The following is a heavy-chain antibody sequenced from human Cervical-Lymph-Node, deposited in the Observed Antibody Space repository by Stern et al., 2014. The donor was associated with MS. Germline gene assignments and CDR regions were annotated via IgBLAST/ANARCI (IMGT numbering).Heavy chain of an antibody. J-gene: IGHJ6*02. Sequence: QVKLQQWGAGLLKPSETLSLTCAVYGGSFSGYYWSWIRQPPGKGLEWIGEINHSGSTNYNPSLKSRVTISVDTSKTQFSLKLSSVTAADTAVYYCARGLLLTVTTARGMDVWGQGTTVTVSS. CDR2: INHSGST. CDR1: GGSFSGYY. D-gene: IGHD4-17*01. CDR3: ARGLLLTVTTARGMDV. V-gene: IGHV4-34*01.